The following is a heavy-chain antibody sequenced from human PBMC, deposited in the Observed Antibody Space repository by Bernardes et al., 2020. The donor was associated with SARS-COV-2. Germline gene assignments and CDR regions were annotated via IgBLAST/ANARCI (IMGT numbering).Heavy chain of an antibody. J-gene: IGHJ4*02. CDR2: INHSGST. CDR1: GGSFSGYY. V-gene: IGHV4-34*01. D-gene: IGHD3-10*01. CDR3: ARDLSFDRGI. Sequence: SETLSLTCAVYGGSFSGYYWSWIRQPPGKGLEWIGEINHSGSTNYNPSLKSRVTISVDTSKNQFSLKLSSVTAADTAVYYCARDLSFDRGIWGQGTLVTVSS.